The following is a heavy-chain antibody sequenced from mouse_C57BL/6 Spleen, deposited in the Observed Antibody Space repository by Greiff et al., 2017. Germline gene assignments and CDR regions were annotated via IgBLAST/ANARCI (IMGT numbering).Heavy chain of an antibody. D-gene: IGHD2-5*01. V-gene: IGHV1-81*01. CDR2: IYPRSGNT. J-gene: IGHJ3*01. CDR3: ARSSHSNSFAY. Sequence: VQLQESGAELARPGASVKLSCKASGYTFTSYGISWVKQRTGQGLEWIGEIYPRSGNTYYNEKFKGKATLTADKSSSTAYMELRSLTSEDSAVYFCARSSHSNSFAYWGQGTLVTVSA. CDR1: GYTFTSYG.